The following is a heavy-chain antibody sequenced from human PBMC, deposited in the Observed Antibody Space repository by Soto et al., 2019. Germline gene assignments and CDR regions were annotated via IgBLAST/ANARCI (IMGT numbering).Heavy chain of an antibody. D-gene: IGHD1-1*01. J-gene: IGHJ4*02. CDR2: IYPSVSS. CDR3: AREKVGTTFFDN. CDR1: GFAISRGYY. Sequence: PSETLSLTXNVSGFAISRGYYWSWVRQPPGKGLEWIGSIYPSVSSYHNPSLESRLTLSIDTSKNQFTLKLASVTAADTALYYCAREKVGTTFFDNWGQGTQVTVSS. V-gene: IGHV4-38-2*02.